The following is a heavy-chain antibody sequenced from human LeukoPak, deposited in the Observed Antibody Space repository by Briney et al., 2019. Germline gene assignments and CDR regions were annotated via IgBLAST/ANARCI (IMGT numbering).Heavy chain of an antibody. V-gene: IGHV1-2*02. J-gene: IGHJ4*02. Sequence: ASVKVSCKASGYTFTGYYMHWVRQAPGQGLEWMGWINPNSGGTKYAQKFQGRVTMTRDTSISTAYMELSRLRSDDTAVYYCARDLTYYYDSSGYRFDYWGQGTLVTVSS. CDR3: ARDLTYYYDSSGYRFDY. D-gene: IGHD3-22*01. CDR1: GYTFTGYY. CDR2: INPNSGGT.